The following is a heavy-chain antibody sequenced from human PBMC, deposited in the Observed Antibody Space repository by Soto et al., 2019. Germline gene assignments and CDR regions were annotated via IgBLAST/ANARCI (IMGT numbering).Heavy chain of an antibody. D-gene: IGHD3-9*01. J-gene: IGHJ4*02. V-gene: IGHV3-33*05. CDR2: VSYDESDE. CDR3: ARDPAHYDFDVLIGYDFDS. Sequence: QVQLVESGGGVVQAGTSLRLSCAASGFDFSTYGMRWVRQAPGKGLEWVAFVSYDESDESYIESVKGRFTISRDNSHNTVSLQMNSLRAEDTAMYYCARDPAHYDFDVLIGYDFDSWGQGTLVSVSS. CDR1: GFDFSTYG.